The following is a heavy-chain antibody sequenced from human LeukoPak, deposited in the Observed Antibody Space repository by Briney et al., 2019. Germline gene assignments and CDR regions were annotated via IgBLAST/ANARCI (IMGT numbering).Heavy chain of an antibody. Sequence: GASVKLSCKASGGTFSSYAISWLRHAPGQGLEWMGGIIPIFGTANYAQKFQGRVTITTDESTSTAYMELSSMRSEDTAVYYCAKDQGWFDRLAQGTLVTVSS. J-gene: IGHJ5*02. CDR1: GGTFSSYA. CDR3: AKDQGWFDR. V-gene: IGHV1-69*05. CDR2: IIPIFGTA.